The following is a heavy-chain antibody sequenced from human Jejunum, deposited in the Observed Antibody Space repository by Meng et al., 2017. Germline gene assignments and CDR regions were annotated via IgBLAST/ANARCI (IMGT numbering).Heavy chain of an antibody. Sequence: GQLQQWGAVLLKPSETLLLSWAVNGGSFGTYYWTWFRQPPEKGLEWIGEINRSGSTSSNPSLKSRVAISMDTSKNQFFLRLDSVTAADTAVYYCARGRSIDFRLAKYDYWGQGTLVTVSS. CDR2: INRSGST. V-gene: IGHV4-34*01. D-gene: IGHD3-3*01. J-gene: IGHJ4*02. CDR3: ARGRSIDFRLAKYDY. CDR1: GGSFGTYY.